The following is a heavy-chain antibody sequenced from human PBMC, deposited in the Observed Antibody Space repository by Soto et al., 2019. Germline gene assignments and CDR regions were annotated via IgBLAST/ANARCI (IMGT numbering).Heavy chain of an antibody. V-gene: IGHV4-31*03. J-gene: IGHJ4*02. D-gene: IGHD6-13*01. CDR3: ARLAYSSRGGQFFDY. CDR2: FYYSGDT. CDR1: GDSISSGGYH. Sequence: QVQLQESGPGLVEPSQTLSLTCNVSGDSISSGGYHWSWIRQHPGKGLEWIVYFYYSGDTYYNPSLKSRVAISVHTSKKQFSLNLSSATAADTAVYYCARLAYSSRGGQFFDYWGQGVLVTVSS.